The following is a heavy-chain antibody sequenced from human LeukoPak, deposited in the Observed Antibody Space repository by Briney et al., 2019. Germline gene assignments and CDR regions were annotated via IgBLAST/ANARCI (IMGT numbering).Heavy chain of an antibody. CDR2: IKQDGGER. J-gene: IGHJ4*01. Sequence: PGGALRLSCAVSGFTLSSYWRNWVRQAPGKGREGGASIKQDGGERSYVDSVKGRFTISRDNAKNSLYLQMSNLRAEDTAVYYCARDGTAAGLYFDLWGQGTLVTVSS. CDR1: GFTLSSYW. V-gene: IGHV3-7*01. CDR3: ARDGTAAGLYFDL. D-gene: IGHD6-13*01.